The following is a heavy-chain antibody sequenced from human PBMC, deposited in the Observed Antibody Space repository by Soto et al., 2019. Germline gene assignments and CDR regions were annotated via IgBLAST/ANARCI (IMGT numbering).Heavy chain of an antibody. CDR1: GGSISSGGYY. D-gene: IGHD6-13*01. J-gene: IGHJ5*02. CDR2: LYYSGST. Sequence: QVQLQESGPGLVKPSQTLSLTCTVSGGSISSGGYYWSWIRQHPGKGLEWIGYLYYSGSTYYNPSRKSRVTIAVDTSKNHFSLKLSSVTAADTAVYYCARAAHYSSPFRWFDPWGQGTLVTVSS. V-gene: IGHV4-31*03. CDR3: ARAAHYSSPFRWFDP.